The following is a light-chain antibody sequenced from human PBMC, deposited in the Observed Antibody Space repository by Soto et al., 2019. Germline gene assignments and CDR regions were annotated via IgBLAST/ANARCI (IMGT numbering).Light chain of an antibody. CDR3: QQANSFPIT. Sequence: DIQMTQSQSSVSASVGDRVTITCRASQDVGKWLAWYQQKPGKAPTLLIHGASSLQSGVPSRYSGSGSGTDFTLTISSLQPEDFATYYCQQANSFPITFGQGTRLETK. V-gene: IGKV1-12*01. CDR1: QDVGKW. J-gene: IGKJ5*01. CDR2: GAS.